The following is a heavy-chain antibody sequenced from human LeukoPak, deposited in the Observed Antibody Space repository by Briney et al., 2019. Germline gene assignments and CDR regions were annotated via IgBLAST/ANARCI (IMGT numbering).Heavy chain of an antibody. CDR3: AKANYDILTGYIDY. V-gene: IGHV3-9*03. J-gene: IGHJ4*02. Sequence: GGSLRLSCAASGFTFDDYAMPWVRHAPGKGLEWVSGISWNSGSIGYADSVKGRFTISRDNAKNSLYLQMNSLRAEDMALYYCAKANYDILTGYIDYWGQGTLVTVSS. CDR2: ISWNSGSI. CDR1: GFTFDDYA. D-gene: IGHD3-9*01.